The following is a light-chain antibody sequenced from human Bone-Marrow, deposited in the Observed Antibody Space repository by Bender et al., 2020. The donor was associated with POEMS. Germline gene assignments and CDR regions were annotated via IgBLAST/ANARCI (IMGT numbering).Light chain of an antibody. Sequence: QSALTQPASVSGSPGQSITISCTGTSSDVWSYGLVSWYQHYPGKAPTLMIFEDTKWPSGVSHRFSGSKAGNTASLSISGLQAEDEADYYCFSYAPGSWVFGSGAKLTVL. CDR1: SSDVWSYGL. J-gene: IGLJ1*01. CDR2: EDT. CDR3: FSYAPGSWV. V-gene: IGLV2-23*01.